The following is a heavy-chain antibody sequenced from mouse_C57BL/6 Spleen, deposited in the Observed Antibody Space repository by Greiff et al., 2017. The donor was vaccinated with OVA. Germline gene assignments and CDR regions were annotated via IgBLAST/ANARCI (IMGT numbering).Heavy chain of an antibody. CDR2: IYPRDGST. CDR1: GYTFTDHT. CDR3: AIRHYYGSSFYAMDY. Sequence: QVQLQQSDAELVQPGASVKISCKVSGYTFTDHTNHWMKQRPEQGLEWIGYIYPRDGSTKYNEKVKGKATLTADKSSSTAYMQLNSLTSEDSAVYFCAIRHYYGSSFYAMDYWGQGTSVTVSS. D-gene: IGHD1-1*01. V-gene: IGHV1-78*01. J-gene: IGHJ4*01.